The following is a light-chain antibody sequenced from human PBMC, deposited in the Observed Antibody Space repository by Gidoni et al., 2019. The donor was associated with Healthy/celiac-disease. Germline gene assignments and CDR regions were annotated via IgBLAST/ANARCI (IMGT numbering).Light chain of an antibody. CDR1: KWGDNY. V-gene: IGLV3-1*01. CDR3: QAWDSSPGV. J-gene: IGLJ2*01. Sequence: SYELTQPPSVSVSPGQTASITCSGDKWGDNYACCYQQKPGQSPVLVIYQDSKRPSGIPERFSGSNSGNTATLTISGTQAMDEADYYCQAWDSSPGVFGGGTKLTVL. CDR2: QDS.